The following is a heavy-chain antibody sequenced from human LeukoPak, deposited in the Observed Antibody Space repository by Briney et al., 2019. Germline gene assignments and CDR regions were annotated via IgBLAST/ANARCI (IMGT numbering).Heavy chain of an antibody. D-gene: IGHD3-10*01. CDR2: IWYDGSNK. CDR3: ARAMVRGDSTPNALDY. Sequence: GGSLRLSCAASGLTFSSYGMHWVRQAPGKGLEWVAVIWYDGSNKYYADSVKGRFTISRDNSKNTLYLQMNSLRAEDTAVYYCARAMVRGDSTPNALDYWVQGTLVTVSS. CDR1: GLTFSSYG. J-gene: IGHJ4*02. V-gene: IGHV3-33*01.